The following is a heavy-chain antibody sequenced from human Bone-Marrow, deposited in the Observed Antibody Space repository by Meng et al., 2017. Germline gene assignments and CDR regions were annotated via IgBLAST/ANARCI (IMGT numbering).Heavy chain of an antibody. Sequence: QVQLVQSGAEVKKPGASVKVSCKPSGYNFPDYYIHWVRRAPGQGLEWMGRINPNSGGTNYAQKFQGRVTMTRDTSISTAYMELSRLRSDDTAVYYCARVRWELPDYWGQGTLVIVSS. CDR1: GYNFPDYY. V-gene: IGHV1-2*06. CDR2: INPNSGGT. J-gene: IGHJ4*02. D-gene: IGHD1-26*01. CDR3: ARVRWELPDY.